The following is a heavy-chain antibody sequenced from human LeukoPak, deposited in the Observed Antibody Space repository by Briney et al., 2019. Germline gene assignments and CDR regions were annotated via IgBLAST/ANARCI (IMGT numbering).Heavy chain of an antibody. CDR2: ISAYNGNT. D-gene: IGHD3-10*01. V-gene: IGHV1-18*01. CDR1: GYTFTSYG. Sequence: ASVKVSCKASGYTFTSYGISWVRQAPGQGLEWMGWISAYNGNTNYAQKFQVRITMTTETSTSTAYMELRSLRSDDTAVCYCARVPGISGSYYLLTDYYFDYWGQGTLVTVSS. J-gene: IGHJ4*02. CDR3: ARVPGISGSYYLLTDYYFDY.